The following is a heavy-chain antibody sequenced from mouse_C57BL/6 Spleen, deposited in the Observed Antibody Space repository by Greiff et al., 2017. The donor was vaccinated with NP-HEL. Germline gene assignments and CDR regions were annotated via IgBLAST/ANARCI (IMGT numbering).Heavy chain of an antibody. CDR3: TRWWEYDAFDY. J-gene: IGHJ2*01. Sequence: EVQGVESGGGLVQPGGSLKLSCAASGFTFSDYYMYWVRQTPEKRLEWVAYISNGGGSTYSPDTVKGRFTISRDNAKNTLYLQMSRLKAEDTAMYYCTRWWEYDAFDYWGQGTTLTVSS. D-gene: IGHD1-1*02. CDR2: ISNGGGST. CDR1: GFTFSDYY. V-gene: IGHV5-12*01.